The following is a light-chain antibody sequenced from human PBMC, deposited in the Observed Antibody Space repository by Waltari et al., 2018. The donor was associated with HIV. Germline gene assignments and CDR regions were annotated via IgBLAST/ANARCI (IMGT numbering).Light chain of an antibody. CDR3: QSYDSSLSALYV. J-gene: IGLJ1*01. CDR2: GNS. CDR1: SSNIGAGYD. V-gene: IGLV1-40*01. Sequence: QSVLTQPPSVSGAPGQRVTISCTGSSSNIGAGYDVHWYQQLPGTAPKRLIYGNSNRPSGVPDRCSGSKSGTSASLAITGLQAEDEADYYCQSYDSSLSALYVFGTGTKVTVL.